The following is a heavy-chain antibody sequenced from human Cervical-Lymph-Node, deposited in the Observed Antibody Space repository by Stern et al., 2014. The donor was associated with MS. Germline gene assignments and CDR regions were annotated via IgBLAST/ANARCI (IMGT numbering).Heavy chain of an antibody. J-gene: IGHJ4*02. D-gene: IGHD4-17*01. CDR3: ARARVGDYARSPHLDS. CDR1: GFTFSHYS. CDR2: ISNNSTHT. Sequence: EVQLVESGGGLVKPGESLRISCDASGFTFSHYSITWVRQAPGKGLEWISSISNNSTHTYYAYSVEGRFTISSDSAKDSVSLHMVSLRAEDTAVYYCARARVGDYARSPHLDSWGQGTLVTVSS. V-gene: IGHV3-21*01.